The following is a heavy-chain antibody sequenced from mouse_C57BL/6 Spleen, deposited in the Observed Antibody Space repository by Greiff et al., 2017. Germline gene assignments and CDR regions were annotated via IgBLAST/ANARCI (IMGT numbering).Heavy chain of an antibody. D-gene: IGHD3-1*01. Sequence: VQLQQSGAELVKPGASVKLSCKASGYTFTSYWMHWVKQRPGQGLEWIGIIHPNSGSTNYNEKFKSKATLTVDKSSSTAYMQLSSLTSEDSAVYYCARAGRAFDYWGQGTTLTVSS. CDR1: GYTFTSYW. V-gene: IGHV1-64*01. CDR2: IHPNSGST. J-gene: IGHJ2*01. CDR3: ARAGRAFDY.